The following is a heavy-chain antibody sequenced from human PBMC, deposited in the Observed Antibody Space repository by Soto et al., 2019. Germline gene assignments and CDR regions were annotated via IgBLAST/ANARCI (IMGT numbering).Heavy chain of an antibody. CDR2: ILYSGST. Sequence: QVGLQESGPGLVKPSETLSLTCTVSGDSISNYYWTWVRQSPGKGLEWIGYILYSGSTNYNPSLKSRVAMSVDTSKNQFFLKLTSVSAADTAVYYCARERTTETAWARNFHYYGLDVWGRGTTVIVS. J-gene: IGHJ6*02. CDR1: GDSISNYY. D-gene: IGHD1-7*01. CDR3: ARERTTETAWARNFHYYGLDV. V-gene: IGHV4-59*12.